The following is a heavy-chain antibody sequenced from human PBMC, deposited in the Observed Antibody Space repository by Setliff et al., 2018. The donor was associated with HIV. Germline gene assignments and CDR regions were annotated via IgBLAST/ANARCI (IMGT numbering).Heavy chain of an antibody. Sequence: PSETLSLTCAVSGSSISSGYFWGWVRQHPGKGLEWIANIHHSGNTYYNPSLKSRVTISVETSTNQFSLKLNSVTATDTAVYYCTREGPRITGTGGAFDTWGQGTMVTVSS. CDR2: IHHSGNT. V-gene: IGHV4-38-2*02. J-gene: IGHJ3*02. CDR3: TREGPRITGTGGAFDT. D-gene: IGHD1-20*01. CDR1: GSSISSGYF.